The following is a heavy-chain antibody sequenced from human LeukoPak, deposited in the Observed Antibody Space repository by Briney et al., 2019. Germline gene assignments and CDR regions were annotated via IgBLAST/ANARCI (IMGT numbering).Heavy chain of an antibody. CDR1: GYTFTGYY. D-gene: IGHD4-23*01. V-gene: IGHV1-2*02. Sequence: ASVKVSCKASGYTFTGYYMHWVRQAPGQGLEWMGWINPNSGGTNHAQKFQGRVTMTRDTSISTAYMELSRLRSDDTAVYYCARDRVRWGTDAFDIWGQGTMVTVSS. CDR2: INPNSGGT. J-gene: IGHJ3*02. CDR3: ARDRVRWGTDAFDI.